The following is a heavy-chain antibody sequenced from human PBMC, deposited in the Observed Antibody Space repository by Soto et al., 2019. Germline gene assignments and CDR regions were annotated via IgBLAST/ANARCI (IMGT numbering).Heavy chain of an antibody. CDR2: VYHTGDT. J-gene: IGHJ5*02. Sequence: KTSETLSLTCGVSSGTVASSHWWSWVRQSPGRGLEWIGNVYHTGDTNFNSSLQSRVTFSVDKSNNQFSLRLTSVTAADTAVYFCAREIVTAGGNNYFDPWGPGXLVTVYS. CDR3: AREIVTAGGNNYFDP. D-gene: IGHD2-21*02. V-gene: IGHV4-4*02. CDR1: SGTVASSHW.